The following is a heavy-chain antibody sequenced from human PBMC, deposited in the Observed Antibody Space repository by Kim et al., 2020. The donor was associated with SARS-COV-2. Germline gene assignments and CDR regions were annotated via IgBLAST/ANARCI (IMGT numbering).Heavy chain of an antibody. J-gene: IGHJ4*02. Sequence: GGPLRLSCEASGFSFSSSWMHWVRQVPGKGLVWVSHISPDGGGTLYGDSVKGRFTVSRDNAKNTLYLEMISLRDDDTAVYYCVHVTFFSYWGQGTLVTVS. D-gene: IGHD2-21*02. CDR3: VHVTFFSY. V-gene: IGHV3-74*01. CDR2: ISPDGGGT. CDR1: GFSFSSSW.